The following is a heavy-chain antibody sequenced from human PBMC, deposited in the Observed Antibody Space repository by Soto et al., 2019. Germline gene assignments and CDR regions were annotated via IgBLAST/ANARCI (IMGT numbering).Heavy chain of an antibody. CDR2: ISSSGSTI. CDR1: GFTFSSYS. CDR3: ARERYYDSSALFGAFDP. D-gene: IGHD3-22*01. V-gene: IGHV3-21*05. Sequence: EVQLVESGGGLVKPGGSLRLSCAASGFTFSSYSMNWVRQAPGKGLEWVSYISSSGSTIYYADSVKGRFTISRDNAKNSLYLQMNSLIAEDTAVYYCARERYYDSSALFGAFDPWGQGTLVTVSS. J-gene: IGHJ5*02.